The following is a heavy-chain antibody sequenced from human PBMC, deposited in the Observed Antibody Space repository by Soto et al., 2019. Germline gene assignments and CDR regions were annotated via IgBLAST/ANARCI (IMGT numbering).Heavy chain of an antibody. V-gene: IGHV4-34*01. CDR2: INHSGSS. Sequence: SETLSLTCAVHGGSFSGFYWTWIRQPPGKGLEWIGEINHSGSSNYNPPLKSRVTMSLDTSRNQFSLSLNSVTAADTAVYYCARMAGPWYFDLWGRGTLVTVSS. J-gene: IGHJ2*01. CDR1: GGSFSGFY. CDR3: ARMAGPWYFDL.